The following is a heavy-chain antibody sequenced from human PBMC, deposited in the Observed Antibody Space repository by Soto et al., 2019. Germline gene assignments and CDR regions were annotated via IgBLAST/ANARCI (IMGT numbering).Heavy chain of an antibody. CDR1: GGTFSSYA. CDR2: IIPIFGTA. D-gene: IGHD2-2*01. V-gene: IGHV1-69*13. J-gene: IGHJ6*02. CDR3: ARYGLYCSSTSCLPTLHGMDV. Sequence: SVKVSCKASGGTFSSYAISWVRQAPGQGLEWMGGIIPIFGTANYAQKFQGRVTITADESTSTAYMELSSLRSEDTAVYYCARYGLYCSSTSCLPTLHGMDVWGQGTTVTVSS.